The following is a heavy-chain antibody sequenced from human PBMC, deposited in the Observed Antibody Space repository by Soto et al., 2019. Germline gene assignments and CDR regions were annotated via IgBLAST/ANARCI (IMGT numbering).Heavy chain of an antibody. V-gene: IGHV3-21*06. CDR3: ARDPSEGRVGNWFES. CDR1: GFAFSRYG. CDR2: ISSSTSYV. J-gene: IGHJ5*01. D-gene: IGHD2-2*01. Sequence: GGSLRLSCAASGFAFSRYGMNWLRQAPGKGLEWVASISSSTSYVYYADSVKGRFSTSRDNAKNILYLEMYALRTEDTAVYYCARDPSEGRVGNWFESWGQGTLVTVSS.